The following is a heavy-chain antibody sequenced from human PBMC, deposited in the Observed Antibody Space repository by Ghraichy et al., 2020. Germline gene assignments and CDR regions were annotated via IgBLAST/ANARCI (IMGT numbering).Heavy chain of an antibody. CDR3: AKDLPDTAMVFDY. V-gene: IGHV3-30*18. J-gene: IGHJ4*02. D-gene: IGHD5-18*01. CDR2: ISYDGSNK. CDR1: GFTFSSYG. Sequence: GGSLRLSCAASGFTFSSYGMHWVRHAPGKGLEWVAVISYDGSNKYYADSVKGRFTISRDNSKNTLYLQMNSLRAEDTAVYYCAKDLPDTAMVFDYWGQGTLVTVSS.